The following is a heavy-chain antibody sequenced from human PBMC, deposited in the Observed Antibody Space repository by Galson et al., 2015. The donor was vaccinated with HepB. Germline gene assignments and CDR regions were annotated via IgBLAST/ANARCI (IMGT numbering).Heavy chain of an antibody. CDR2: ISYDGSNK. CDR3: AKDCGGDCSEPDAFDI. J-gene: IGHJ3*02. CDR1: GYTFTNYA. V-gene: IGHV3-30*04. Sequence: SCKASGYTFTNYAMNWVRQAPGKGLEWVAVISYDGSNKYYADSVKGRFTISRDNSKNTLYLQMNSLRAEDTAVYYCAKDCGGDCSEPDAFDIWGQGTMVTVSS. D-gene: IGHD2-21*01.